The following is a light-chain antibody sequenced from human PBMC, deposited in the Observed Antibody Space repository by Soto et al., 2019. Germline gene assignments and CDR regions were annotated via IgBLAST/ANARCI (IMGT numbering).Light chain of an antibody. CDR1: QTLTSSY. V-gene: IGKV3-20*01. Sequence: EIVLTQSPGTLSLSPGERATLSYRASQTLTSSYLAWYQQKPGQAPRLLIFGSSSRATGIPDRFSGSGSGTDFTLTISRLEPEDFAVYYCQQYVTSPLTFGGGTKVEVK. J-gene: IGKJ4*01. CDR3: QQYVTSPLT. CDR2: GSS.